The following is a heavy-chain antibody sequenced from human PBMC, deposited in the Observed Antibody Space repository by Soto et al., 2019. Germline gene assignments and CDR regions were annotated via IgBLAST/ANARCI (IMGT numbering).Heavy chain of an antibody. CDR1: GFTFSNNG. V-gene: IGHV3-33*01. J-gene: IGHJ4*02. Sequence: QVQLVESGGGVVQPGRSLRLSCAASGFTFSNNGMHWVRQAPGKGLEWVAVIWSDGNSKYYSDSVKGRFTISRDNSKNTVYLQMNSLRAEDTAVYYCAREDCSGGSCYSVYWGQGPLVTVSS. D-gene: IGHD2-15*01. CDR3: AREDCSGGSCYSVY. CDR2: IWSDGNSK.